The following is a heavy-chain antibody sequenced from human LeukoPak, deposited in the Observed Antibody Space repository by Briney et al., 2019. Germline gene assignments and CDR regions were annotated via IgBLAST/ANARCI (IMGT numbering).Heavy chain of an antibody. J-gene: IGHJ4*02. CDR1: GFSFTASS. V-gene: IGHV3-48*01. Sequence: QPGGSLRLSCAASGFSFTASSMNWVRQAPGKGLEWVSYISRDGGYIFYGDSVKGRFTVSRHNAKDSLYLQMDRLRAEDTAVYYCARDDGVSKTETWYFEYWGQGTLVTASS. D-gene: IGHD5/OR15-5a*01. CDR3: ARDDGVSKTETWYFEY. CDR2: ISRDGGYI.